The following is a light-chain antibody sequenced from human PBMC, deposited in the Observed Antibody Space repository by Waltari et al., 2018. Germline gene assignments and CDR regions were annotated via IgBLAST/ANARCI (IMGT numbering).Light chain of an antibody. CDR2: QDS. CDR3: QAWDSISDVV. V-gene: IGLV3-1*01. CDR1: KLEDKY. J-gene: IGLJ2*01. Sequence: YELTQPPSVSVSPGQTVSITCSGGKLEDKYVCGYQQKTGQSPVLVMHQDSRRPSGIPERCSGSSSGNTATLTISGTQAMDEADYYCQAWDSISDVVFGGGTRLTVL.